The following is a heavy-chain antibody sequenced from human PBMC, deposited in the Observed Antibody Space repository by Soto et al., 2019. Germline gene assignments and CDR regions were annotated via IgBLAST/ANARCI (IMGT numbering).Heavy chain of an antibody. V-gene: IGHV1-18*01. CDR1: GYTFTNYG. CDR2: VSAYNRNT. J-gene: IGHJ4*02. D-gene: IGHD1-26*01. CDR3: ARERQWEPLLY. Sequence: VQLVQSGPEVKKPGVSVRVSCKASGYTFTNYGITWVRQAPGQGLEWLGWVSAYNRNTNYAQKFEDRVTMTTDTSSNTAYLEVRSLRPDDTAFYFCARERQWEPLLYWGQGTLVTVSS.